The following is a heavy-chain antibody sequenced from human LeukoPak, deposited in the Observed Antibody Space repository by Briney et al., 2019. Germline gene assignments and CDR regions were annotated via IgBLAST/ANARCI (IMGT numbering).Heavy chain of an antibody. Sequence: GASVKVSCKASGGTFSSYAIGWVRQAPGQGLEWMGGIIPIFGTANYAQKFQGRVTITTDESTSTAYMELSSLRSEDTAVYYCATSTHYYDSSGYYYAYFDYWGQGTLVTVSS. V-gene: IGHV1-69*05. J-gene: IGHJ4*02. CDR2: IIPIFGTA. CDR1: GGTFSSYA. CDR3: ATSTHYYDSSGYYYAYFDY. D-gene: IGHD3-22*01.